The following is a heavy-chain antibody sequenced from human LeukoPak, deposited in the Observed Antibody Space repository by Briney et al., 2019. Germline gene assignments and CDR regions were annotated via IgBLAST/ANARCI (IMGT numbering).Heavy chain of an antibody. V-gene: IGHV3-23*01. Sequence: PGGSLRLSCAASGFTFSSYAMSWVRQAPGKGLEWVSAISGSGGSTYYADSVKGRFTISRDNSKNTLYLQMNSLRAEDTAVYYCAKDGYYYDNSGYYYEVLPNDYWGQGTLVTVSS. CDR1: GFTFSSYA. D-gene: IGHD3-22*01. CDR3: AKDGYYYDNSGYYYEVLPNDY. J-gene: IGHJ4*02. CDR2: ISGSGGST.